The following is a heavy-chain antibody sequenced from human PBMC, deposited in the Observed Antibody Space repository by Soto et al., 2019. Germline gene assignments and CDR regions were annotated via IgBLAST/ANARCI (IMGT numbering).Heavy chain of an antibody. CDR2: IKQDGSEK. D-gene: IGHD2-15*01. CDR1: GFTFSSYW. V-gene: IGHV3-7*01. J-gene: IGHJ6*02. CDR3: ARDPGVVAATYYYGMDV. Sequence: EVQLVESGGGLVQPGGSLRLSCAASGFTFSSYWMSWVRQAPGKGLEWVANIKQDGSEKYYVDSVKGRFTISRDNAKNSLYLQMNSLRAEDTAVYDCARDPGVVAATYYYGMDVWGQGTTVTVSS.